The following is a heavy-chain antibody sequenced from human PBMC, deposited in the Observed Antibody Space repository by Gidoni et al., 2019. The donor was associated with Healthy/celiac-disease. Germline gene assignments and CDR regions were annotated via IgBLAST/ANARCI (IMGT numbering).Heavy chain of an antibody. J-gene: IGHJ6*03. D-gene: IGHD5-12*01. CDR1: GGTFSSYA. V-gene: IGHV1-69*01. Sequence: QVQLVQSGAEVKKPGSSVKVSCKASGGTFSSYAISWVGQAPGQGLEWMGGIIPIFGTANYAQKFQGRVTITADESTSTAYMELSSLRSEDTAVYYCAREWNRDGYNPYYYYYMDVWGKGTTVTVSS. CDR2: IIPIFGTA. CDR3: AREWNRDGYNPYYYYYMDV.